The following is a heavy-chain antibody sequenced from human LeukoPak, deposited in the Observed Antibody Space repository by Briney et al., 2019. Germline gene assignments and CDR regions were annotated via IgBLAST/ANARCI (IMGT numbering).Heavy chain of an antibody. CDR1: GYTLTGYY. V-gene: IGHV1-2*02. CDR2: INPNSGGT. J-gene: IGHJ6*03. D-gene: IGHD7-27*01. CDR3: ARKANWGSYYMDV. Sequence: ASVKVSCKASGYTLTGYYMHWVRQAPGQGLEWMGWINPNSGGTNYAQKFQGRVTMTRDTSISTAYMELSRLRSDDTAVYYCARKANWGSYYMDVWGKGTTVTVSS.